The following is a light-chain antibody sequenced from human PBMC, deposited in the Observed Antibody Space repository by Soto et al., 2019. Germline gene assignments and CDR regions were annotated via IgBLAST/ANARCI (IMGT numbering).Light chain of an antibody. V-gene: IGLV2-23*01. CDR3: CSYAGSSIHV. CDR2: EGS. Sequence: QSVLTQPASVSGSPGQSITISCTGTSSDVGSYNLVPWYQQHPGKAPKLMIYEGSKRPSGVSNRFSGSKSGNTASLTISGLQAEDEADYYCCSYAGSSIHVFGTVTEVTV. J-gene: IGLJ1*01. CDR1: SSDVGSYNL.